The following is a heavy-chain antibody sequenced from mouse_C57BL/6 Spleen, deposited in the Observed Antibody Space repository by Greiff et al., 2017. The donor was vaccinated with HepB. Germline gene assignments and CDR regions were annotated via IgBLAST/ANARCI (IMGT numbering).Heavy chain of an antibody. CDR3: ARLGRKTYYFDY. CDR2: ISYDGSN. CDR1: GYSITSGYY. J-gene: IGHJ2*01. V-gene: IGHV3-6*01. D-gene: IGHD4-1*01. Sequence: EVKLMESGPGLVKPSQSLSLTCSVTGYSITSGYYWNWIRQFPGNKLEWMGYISYDGSNNYNPSLKNRISITRDTSKNQFFLKLNSVTTEDTATYYCARLGRKTYYFDYWGQGTTRTVSS.